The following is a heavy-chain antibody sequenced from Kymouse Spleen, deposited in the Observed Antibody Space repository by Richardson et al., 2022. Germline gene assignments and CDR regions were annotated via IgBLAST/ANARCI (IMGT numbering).Heavy chain of an antibody. V-gene: IGHV3-73*02. CDR3: TRRADILTGYGYYYYYGMDV. Sequence: EVQLVESGGGLVQPGGSLKLSCAASGFTFSGSAMHWVRQASGKGLEWVGRIRSKANSYATAYAASVKGRFTISRDDSKNTAYLQMNSLKTEDTAVYYCTRRADILTGYGYYYYYGMDVWGQGTTVTVSS. J-gene: IGHJ6*02. CDR1: GFTFSGSA. D-gene: IGHD3-9*01. CDR2: IRSKANSYAT.